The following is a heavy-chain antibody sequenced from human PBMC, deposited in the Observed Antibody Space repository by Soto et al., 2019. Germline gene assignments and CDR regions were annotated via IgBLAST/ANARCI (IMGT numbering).Heavy chain of an antibody. CDR1: GYTFTSYD. CDR2: MNPNSGNT. D-gene: IGHD6-6*01. Sequence: ASVKVSCKASGYTFTSYDINWVRQATGQGLEWMGWMNPNSGNTGYAQKFQGRVTMTRNTSISTAYMELSSLRSEDTAVYYCARGIAARIYYYYYGMDVCGQGPTVTVSS. CDR3: ARGIAARIYYYYYGMDV. V-gene: IGHV1-8*01. J-gene: IGHJ6*02.